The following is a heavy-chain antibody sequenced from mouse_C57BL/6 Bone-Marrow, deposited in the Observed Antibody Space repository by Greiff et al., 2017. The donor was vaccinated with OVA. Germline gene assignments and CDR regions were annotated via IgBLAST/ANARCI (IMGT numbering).Heavy chain of an antibody. J-gene: IGHJ4*01. Sequence: EVQGVESGGGLVQPGGSLKLSCAASGFTFSDYGMAWVRQAPRKGPEWVAFISNLAYSIYYADTVTGRFTISRENDKNTLYLEMSSLRSEDAAMYYCARRDYGKRDAMDYWGQGTSVTVSS. V-gene: IGHV5-15*04. CDR1: GFTFSDYG. CDR2: ISNLAYSI. D-gene: IGHD2-1*01. CDR3: ARRDYGKRDAMDY.